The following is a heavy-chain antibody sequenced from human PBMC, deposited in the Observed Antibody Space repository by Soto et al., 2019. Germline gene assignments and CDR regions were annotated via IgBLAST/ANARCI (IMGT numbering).Heavy chain of an antibody. V-gene: IGHV1-8*01. Sequence: QVQLVQSGAEVKKPGASVKVSCKASGYTFTSYDINWVRQATGQGLEWMGWMNPNSGNTGYAQKYPGRAPXTXTXXISTAYMELSILRSEDTAVYYCARSGYSSSWYYYYYSGMDVWGQGTTVTVSS. D-gene: IGHD6-13*01. CDR1: GYTFTSYD. CDR2: MNPNSGNT. J-gene: IGHJ6*02. CDR3: ARSGYSSSWYYYYYSGMDV.